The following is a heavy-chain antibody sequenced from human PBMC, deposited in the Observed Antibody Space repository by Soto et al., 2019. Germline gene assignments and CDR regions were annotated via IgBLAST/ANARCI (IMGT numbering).Heavy chain of an antibody. J-gene: IGHJ4*02. Sequence: VQLLESGGGLVQPGGSLRLSCAASGFTFSSYAMSWVRQATGKGLEWISAISGSGGGTYYADSVKGRFPISRDNSNNTLYLQMNMLRAEDTAVDYCARACDSGSYYTGYWGQGTLVAVSS. CDR1: GFTFSSYA. CDR2: ISGSGGGT. CDR3: ARACDSGSYYTGY. D-gene: IGHD3-10*01. V-gene: IGHV3-23*01.